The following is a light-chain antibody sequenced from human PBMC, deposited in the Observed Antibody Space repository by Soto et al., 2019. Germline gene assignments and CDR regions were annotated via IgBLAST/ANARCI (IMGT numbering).Light chain of an antibody. CDR2: GAS. CDR1: QTITPTF. J-gene: IGKJ4*01. V-gene: IGKV3-20*01. Sequence: EGGWTQSPGTLSLSPGERATLSCRARQTITPTFLAWYQQKPGQAPRLLIYGASSRATDIPDRFSGSGSGTDFNLTISKLEPEDFAVYYCQQFGVSPTFGGGTKVAIK. CDR3: QQFGVSPT.